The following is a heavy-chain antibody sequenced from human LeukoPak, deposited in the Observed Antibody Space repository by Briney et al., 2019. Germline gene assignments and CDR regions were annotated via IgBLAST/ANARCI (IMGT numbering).Heavy chain of an antibody. CDR3: ARRAGAYSHPYDY. J-gene: IGHJ4*02. V-gene: IGHV3-53*01. CDR2: IYSGTI. Sequence: GGSLRLSCTVSGFTVSSNSMSWVRQAPGKGLEWVSFIYSGTIHYSDSVKGRFTISRDNSKNTPYLQMNSLRAEDTAVYYCARRAGAYSHPYDYWGQGTLVTVSS. CDR1: GFTVSSNS. D-gene: IGHD4/OR15-4a*01.